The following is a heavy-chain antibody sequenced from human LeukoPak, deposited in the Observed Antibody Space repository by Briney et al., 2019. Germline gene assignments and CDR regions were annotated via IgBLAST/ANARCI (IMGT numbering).Heavy chain of an antibody. Sequence: SETLSLTCTVSGGSISSSSYYWGWIRQPPGKGLEWIGSIYYSGSTYYNPSLKSRVTISVDKSKNQFSLKLSSVTAADTAVYYCARLRRDGYNFDYWGQGTLVTVSS. V-gene: IGHV4-39*07. CDR1: GGSISSSSYY. CDR2: IYYSGST. J-gene: IGHJ4*02. CDR3: ARLRRDGYNFDY. D-gene: IGHD5-24*01.